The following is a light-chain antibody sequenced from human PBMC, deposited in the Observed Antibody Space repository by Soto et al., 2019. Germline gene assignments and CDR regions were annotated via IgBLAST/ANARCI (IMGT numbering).Light chain of an antibody. Sequence: QSVLTQPASVSGSPGQSITISCTGTSSDVGGYNFVSWYQQHPGRAPKLMLFDVDDRPSGVSNRFSGTKSGNTASLTISGLQAEDEAEYYCCSYTSGNTPFVFGNGTKLTVL. CDR2: DVD. CDR1: SSDVGGYNF. V-gene: IGLV2-14*03. J-gene: IGLJ1*01. CDR3: CSYTSGNTPFV.